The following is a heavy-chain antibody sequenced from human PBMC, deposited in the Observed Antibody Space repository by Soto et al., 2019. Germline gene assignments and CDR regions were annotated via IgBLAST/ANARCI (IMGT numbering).Heavy chain of an antibody. CDR2: IRSKAYGGTT. D-gene: IGHD2-15*01. CDR1: GFTFGDYA. CDR3: TRGVYCSGGSCQNPDVRKNWFDP. J-gene: IGHJ5*02. V-gene: IGHV3-49*03. Sequence: GGSLRLSCTASGFTFGDYAMSWFRQAPGKGLEWVGFIRSKAYGGTTEYAASVKGRFTISRDDSKSIAYLQMNSLKTEDTAVYYCTRGVYCSGGSCQNPDVRKNWFDPWGQGTLVTVS.